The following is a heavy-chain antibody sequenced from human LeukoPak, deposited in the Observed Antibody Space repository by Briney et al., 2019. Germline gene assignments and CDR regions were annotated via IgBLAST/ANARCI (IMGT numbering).Heavy chain of an antibody. CDR1: GGSFSGYF. Sequence: PSETLSLTCAVYGGSFSGYFWTWIRQSPEKGLEWIREINHNGSTSYNPSLKSQSTISVDTSKNQFSLRLSSVTAADTAVYYCARGPLLTHRRYFDFWGQGTLVTASS. CDR2: INHNGST. D-gene: IGHD3-9*01. CDR3: ARGPLLTHRRYFDF. J-gene: IGHJ4*02. V-gene: IGHV4-34*01.